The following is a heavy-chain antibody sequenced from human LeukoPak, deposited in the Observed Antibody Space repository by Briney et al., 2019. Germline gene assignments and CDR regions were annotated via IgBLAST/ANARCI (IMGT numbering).Heavy chain of an antibody. J-gene: IGHJ4*02. CDR3: ARDGYCSGGSCPIRIDY. Sequence: GGSLRLSCAASGFTFSSYSMNWVRQAPGKGLEWVSSISSSSSYIYYADSVKDRFTISRDNAKNSLYLQMNSLRAEDTAVYYCARDGYCSGGSCPIRIDYWGQGTLVTVSS. CDR2: ISSSSSYI. CDR1: GFTFSSYS. V-gene: IGHV3-21*01. D-gene: IGHD2-15*01.